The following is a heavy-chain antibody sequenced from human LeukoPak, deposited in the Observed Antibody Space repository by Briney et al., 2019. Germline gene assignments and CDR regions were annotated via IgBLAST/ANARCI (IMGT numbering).Heavy chain of an antibody. Sequence: GGSLRLSCAASGFTFSSYAMHWVRQAPGKGLEWVAVISYDGSNKYYADSVKGRFTISRDNSKNTLYLQMNSLRAEDTAVYYCAKDFRYPDYWGQGTLVTVSS. CDR3: AKDFRYPDY. CDR2: ISYDGSNK. D-gene: IGHD2-2*01. V-gene: IGHV3-30*04. CDR1: GFTFSSYA. J-gene: IGHJ4*02.